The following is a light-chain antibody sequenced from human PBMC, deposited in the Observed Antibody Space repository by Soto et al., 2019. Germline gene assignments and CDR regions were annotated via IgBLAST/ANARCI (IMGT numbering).Light chain of an antibody. CDR2: AAF. Sequence: DIQMTQSPSSLSASVGDRVTITCRASQSISSYLNWYQQKPGKAPKLLIYAAFSLQSGVPSRFSGSGSGTDFTLTISSLQPEDFATYYCQQRHSTPRTFGQGTKVEIK. J-gene: IGKJ1*01. V-gene: IGKV1-39*01. CDR3: QQRHSTPRT. CDR1: QSISSY.